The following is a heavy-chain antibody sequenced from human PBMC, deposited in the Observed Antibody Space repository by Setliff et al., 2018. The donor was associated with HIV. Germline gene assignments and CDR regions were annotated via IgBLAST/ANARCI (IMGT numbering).Heavy chain of an antibody. CDR1: GYTLTEVS. Sequence: ASVKVSCKVSGYTLTEVSMHWVRQAPKKGLEWMGYFDPQDGETVHAQKFQGRVTLTEDTSTSTAFMDLRSLRTDDTAVYYCARPLFCTTYSCPMDVWGKGTMVTSPQ. CDR3: ARPLFCTTYSCPMDV. D-gene: IGHD2-8*01. CDR2: FDPQDGET. J-gene: IGHJ6*04. V-gene: IGHV1-24*01.